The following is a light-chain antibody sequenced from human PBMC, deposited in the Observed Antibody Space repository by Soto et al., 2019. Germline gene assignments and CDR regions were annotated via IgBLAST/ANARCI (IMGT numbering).Light chain of an antibody. V-gene: IGKV3-20*01. CDR1: QSVSISY. CDR3: QQYGSSSLYS. Sequence: EIVLTQSPGTLSLSPGERATLSCRASQSVSISYLAWYQQKPGQAPRLLIYGASSRATAIPDRFSGSGCGTDFTLTISRMEPEDFAVYYGQQYGSSSLYSFGQGTKLEIK. J-gene: IGKJ2*01. CDR2: GAS.